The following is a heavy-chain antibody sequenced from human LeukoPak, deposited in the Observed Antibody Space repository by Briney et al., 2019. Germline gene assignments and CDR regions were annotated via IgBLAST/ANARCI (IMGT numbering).Heavy chain of an antibody. Sequence: PSETLSLTCTVSGGSITSSSYYWGWIRQPPGKGLEWIGSIYYGGSTYYNPSLKSRVTISVDTSRNQFSLKVNSVTAADTAVYYCARDDSGWINWFDPWGQGTLVTVSS. CDR3: ARDDSGWINWFDP. J-gene: IGHJ5*02. CDR1: GGSITSSSYY. D-gene: IGHD6-19*01. CDR2: IYYGGST. V-gene: IGHV4-39*07.